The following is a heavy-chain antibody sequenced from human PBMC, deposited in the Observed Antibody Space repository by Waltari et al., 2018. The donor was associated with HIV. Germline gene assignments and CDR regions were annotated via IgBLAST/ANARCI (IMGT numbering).Heavy chain of an antibody. CDR1: GYTFTSYD. J-gene: IGHJ4*02. CDR3: ARGIPAGRYETLTGQDY. Sequence: QVQLVQSGAEVKTPGASVEVPCKASGYTFTSYDINWVRQPNGPGLEWMGWMNPNSGHTGYAQKFQGRVTMTRNASITTAYMELSSLRSEDTAVYFCARGIPAGRYETLTGQDYWGQGTLVTVSS. V-gene: IGHV1-8*01. CDR2: MNPNSGHT. D-gene: IGHD3-9*01.